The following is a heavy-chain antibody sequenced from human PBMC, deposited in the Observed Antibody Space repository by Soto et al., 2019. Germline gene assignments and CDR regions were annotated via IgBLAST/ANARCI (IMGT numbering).Heavy chain of an antibody. CDR3: ARAGSNYDFWSGHCFDY. J-gene: IGHJ4*02. D-gene: IGHD3-3*01. CDR2: IYYSGST. V-gene: IGHV4-59*01. Sequence: SETLSLTCTVSGGSISSYYWSWIRQPPGKGLEWIGYIYYSGSTNYNPSLKSRVTISVETSKNQFSLKLSSVTAADTAVYYCARAGSNYDFWSGHCFDYWGQGTLVTVSS. CDR1: GGSISSYY.